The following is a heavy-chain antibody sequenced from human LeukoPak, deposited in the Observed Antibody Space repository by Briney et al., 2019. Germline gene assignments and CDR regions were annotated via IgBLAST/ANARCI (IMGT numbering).Heavy chain of an antibody. D-gene: IGHD2-21*02. V-gene: IGHV3-30*02. CDR2: IRYDGSNK. CDR1: GFTFSSYG. Sequence: AGGSLRLSCAASGFTFSSYGMHWVRQAPGKGLEWVAFIRYDGSNKYYADSVKGRFTISRDNSKNTLYLQMNSLRAEDTAVYYCTRTLRGDSNAFDIWGQGTMVTVSS. CDR3: TRTLRGDSNAFDI. J-gene: IGHJ3*02.